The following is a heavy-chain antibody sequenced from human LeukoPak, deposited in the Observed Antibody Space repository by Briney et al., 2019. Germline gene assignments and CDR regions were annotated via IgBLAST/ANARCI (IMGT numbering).Heavy chain of an antibody. J-gene: IGHJ4*02. Sequence: GGPLRLSCAASGFPFNRYEMHWVRQSPGKGLEWVSYISSSGTTMNYTHYLKGRFTISRDNAKNSLYLQMNSLRAEDTAVYYCARVGRFRAFIDYWGQATQVTVSS. CDR2: ISSSGTTM. D-gene: IGHD3-3*01. V-gene: IGHV3-48*03. CDR1: GFPFNRYE. CDR3: ARVGRFRAFIDY.